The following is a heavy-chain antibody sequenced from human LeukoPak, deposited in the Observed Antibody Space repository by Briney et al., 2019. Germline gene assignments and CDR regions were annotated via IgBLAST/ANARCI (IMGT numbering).Heavy chain of an antibody. Sequence: GGSLRLSCAASGFTFSSYAMSWVRQAPGKGLEWVSAISGSGGSTYNADSVKGRFTISRDNSKNTLYLQMNSLRAEDTAVYYCAKDLDDFWSGSMDVWGQGTTVTVSS. CDR2: ISGSGGST. CDR3: AKDLDDFWSGSMDV. D-gene: IGHD3-3*01. V-gene: IGHV3-23*01. CDR1: GFTFSSYA. J-gene: IGHJ6*02.